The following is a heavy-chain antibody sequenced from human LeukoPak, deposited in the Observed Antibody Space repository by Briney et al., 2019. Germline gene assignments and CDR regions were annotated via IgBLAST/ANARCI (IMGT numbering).Heavy chain of an antibody. CDR1: GGSFSGYY. CDR3: ARVPYYYDSSGLRWFDP. J-gene: IGHJ5*02. CDR2: INHSGST. Sequence: SETLSLTCAVYGGSFSGYYWSWIRQPPGKRLEWIGEINHSGSTNYNPSLKSRVTISVDTSKNQFSLKLSSVTAADTAVYYCARVPYYYDSSGLRWFDPWGQGTLVTVSS. D-gene: IGHD3-22*01. V-gene: IGHV4-34*01.